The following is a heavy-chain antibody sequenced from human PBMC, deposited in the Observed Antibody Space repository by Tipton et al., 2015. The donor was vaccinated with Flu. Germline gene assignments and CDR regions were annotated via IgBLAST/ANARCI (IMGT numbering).Heavy chain of an antibody. Sequence: SLRLSCAASGFTFSSYGMNWVRQAPGKGLEWISYISSSGSTIYNADSVEGRFAISRDNAKNSLFLQMNSLRAEDTAVYYCARGTFLWFGEGYYGMDVWGQGTTVTVSS. D-gene: IGHD3-10*01. J-gene: IGHJ6*02. CDR2: ISSSGSTI. V-gene: IGHV3-48*03. CDR1: GFTFSSYG. CDR3: ARGTFLWFGEGYYGMDV.